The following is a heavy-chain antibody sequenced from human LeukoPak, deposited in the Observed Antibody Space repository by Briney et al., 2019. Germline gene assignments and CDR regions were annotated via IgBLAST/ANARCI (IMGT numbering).Heavy chain of an antibody. CDR2: IYSGGST. D-gene: IGHD3-10*02. CDR3: SRSLWTVVRGESP. J-gene: IGHJ5*02. Sequence: PGGSLRLSCAASGFTVSSNYMSWVRQAPGKGLEWVSVIYSGGSTYYADSVKGRFTISRDNSKNTLYLQMNSLRAEDTAVYYCSRSLWTVVRGESPWGQGTLVTVSS. CDR1: GFTVSSNY. V-gene: IGHV3-53*01.